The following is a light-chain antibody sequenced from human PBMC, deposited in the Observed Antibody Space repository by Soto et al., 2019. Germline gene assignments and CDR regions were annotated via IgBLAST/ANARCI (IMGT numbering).Light chain of an antibody. CDR2: DVS. Sequence: EILMTQFPAVLSVSLGERATLSCRDGQGVTTNFAWYQQKSGQSPRLLIYDVSARATGVPARFSGTGSETDFTLTISGLQSEDSAVYFCQQYNNWPFSVGQGTRLEIK. CDR1: QGVTTN. V-gene: IGKV3-15*01. J-gene: IGKJ5*01. CDR3: QQYNNWPFS.